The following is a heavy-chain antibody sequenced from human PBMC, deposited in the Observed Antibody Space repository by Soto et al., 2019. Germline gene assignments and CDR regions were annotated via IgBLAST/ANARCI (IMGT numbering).Heavy chain of an antibody. V-gene: IGHV1-3*01. Sequence: ASVKVSCKASGYTFTSYAMHWVRQAPGQRLEWMGWINAGNGNTKYSQKFQGRVTITRVTSASTAYMELSSLRSEDTAVYYCASHRDSGYDYPPRYWGQGTLVTVSS. CDR3: ASHRDSGYDYPPRY. CDR2: INAGNGNT. J-gene: IGHJ4*02. CDR1: GYTFTSYA. D-gene: IGHD5-12*01.